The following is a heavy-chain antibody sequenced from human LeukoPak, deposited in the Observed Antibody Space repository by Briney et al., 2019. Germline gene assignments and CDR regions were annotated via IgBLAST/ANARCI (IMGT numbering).Heavy chain of an antibody. V-gene: IGHV3-7*04. CDR3: ARDQWRLFDY. J-gene: IGHJ4*02. Sequence: GGSLRLSCVMSGFTFSSFWLSWVRQAPGKGREWVADIDQDGSGKYYVDSVKGRFTISRDNARNSLFLQMNSLRAEDTAVYYCARDQWRLFDYWGQGTLVTVFS. D-gene: IGHD2-21*02. CDR1: GFTFSSFW. CDR2: IDQDGSGK.